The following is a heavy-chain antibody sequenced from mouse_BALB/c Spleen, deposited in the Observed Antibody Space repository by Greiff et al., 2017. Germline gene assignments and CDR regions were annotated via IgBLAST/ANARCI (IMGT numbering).Heavy chain of an antibody. V-gene: IGHV5-15*02. CDR2: ISNLAYSI. J-gene: IGHJ2*01. Sequence: EVKLMESGGGLVQPGGSRKLSCAASGFTFSDYGMAWVRQAPGKGPEWVAFISNLAYSIYYADTVTGRFTISRENAKNTLYLEMSSLRSEDTAMYYCAIWLRRGFDYWGQGTTLTVSS. CDR3: AIWLRRGFDY. D-gene: IGHD2-2*01. CDR1: GFTFSDYG.